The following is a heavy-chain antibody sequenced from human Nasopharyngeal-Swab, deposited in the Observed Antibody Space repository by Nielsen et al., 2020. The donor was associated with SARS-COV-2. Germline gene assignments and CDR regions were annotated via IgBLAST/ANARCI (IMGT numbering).Heavy chain of an antibody. Sequence: WVRQAPGQGLEWMGGIIPIFGTANYAQKFQGIVTITADNSTSTAYMELSSLRSEDTALYYCARARSTNYFDYWGQGTLVTVSS. CDR2: IIPIFGTA. J-gene: IGHJ4*02. CDR3: ARARSTNYFDY. V-gene: IGHV1-69*06.